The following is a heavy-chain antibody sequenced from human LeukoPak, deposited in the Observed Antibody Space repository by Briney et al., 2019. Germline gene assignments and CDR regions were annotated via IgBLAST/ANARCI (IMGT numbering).Heavy chain of an antibody. CDR2: IIPIFGTA. CDR3: ARGQYSSGWYAPNYYGMDV. V-gene: IGHV1-69*13. D-gene: IGHD6-19*01. Sequence: ASVKVSCKASGYTFTSYDINWVRQAPGQGLEWMGGIIPIFGTANYAQKFQGRVTITADESTSTAYMELSSLRSEDTAVYYCARGQYSSGWYAPNYYGMDVWGQGTTVTVSS. J-gene: IGHJ6*02. CDR1: GYTFTSYD.